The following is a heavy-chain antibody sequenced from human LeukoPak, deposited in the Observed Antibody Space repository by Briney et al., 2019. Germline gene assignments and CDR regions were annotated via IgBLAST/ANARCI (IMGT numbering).Heavy chain of an antibody. J-gene: IGHJ3*02. Sequence: GGSLRLSCAASGFTVSSNYMSWVRKAPGKGMEWVSVIYSGGSTYYADSVKGRFTISRDNSKNTLYLQMNSLRAEDTAVYYCARGSKYDAFDIWGQGTMVTVSS. V-gene: IGHV3-53*01. CDR3: ARGSKYDAFDI. CDR2: IYSGGST. CDR1: GFTVSSNY.